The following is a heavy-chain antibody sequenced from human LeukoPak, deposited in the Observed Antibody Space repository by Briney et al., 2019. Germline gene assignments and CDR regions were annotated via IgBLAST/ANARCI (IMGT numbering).Heavy chain of an antibody. J-gene: IGHJ5*02. V-gene: IGHV3-48*01. CDR3: ARDRDSSGWYHNWFDP. CDR1: GFTFSSYS. D-gene: IGHD6-19*01. CDR2: ISSSSSTI. Sequence: GGSLRLSCAAPGFTFSSYSMNWVRQAPGKGLEWVSYISSSSSTIYYADSVKGRFTISRDNSKNTLYLQMNSLRAEDTAVYYCARDRDSSGWYHNWFDPWGQGTLVTVSS.